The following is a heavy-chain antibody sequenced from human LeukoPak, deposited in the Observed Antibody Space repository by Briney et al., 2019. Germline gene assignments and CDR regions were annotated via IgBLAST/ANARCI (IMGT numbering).Heavy chain of an antibody. CDR2: ISGSGGST. D-gene: IGHD3-3*01. CDR1: GFTFSSYA. Sequence: RGSLRLSCAASGFTFSSYAMSWVRQAPGKGLEWVSAISGSGGSTYYADSVKGRFTISRDNSKNTLYLQMNSLRAEDTAVYYCARIYDFWSGYWSDYWGQGTLVTVSS. CDR3: ARIYDFWSGYWSDY. J-gene: IGHJ4*02. V-gene: IGHV3-23*01.